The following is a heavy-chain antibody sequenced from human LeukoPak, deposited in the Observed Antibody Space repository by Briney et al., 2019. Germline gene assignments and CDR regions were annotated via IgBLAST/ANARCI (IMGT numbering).Heavy chain of an antibody. J-gene: IGHJ4*02. CDR1: GGSISSYY. CDR3: ARVGPYDSSGSIGFDY. Sequence: PSETLSLTCTVSGGSISSYYWSWIRQPPGKGLEWIGYIYYSGSTNYNPSLKSRVTISVDTSKNQFSLKLSSVTAADTAVYYCARVGPYDSSGSIGFDYWGQGTLVTVSS. CDR2: IYYSGST. D-gene: IGHD3-22*01. V-gene: IGHV4-59*01.